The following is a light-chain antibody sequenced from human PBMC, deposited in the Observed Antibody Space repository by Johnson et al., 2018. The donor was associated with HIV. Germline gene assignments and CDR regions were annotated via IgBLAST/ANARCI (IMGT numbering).Light chain of an antibody. J-gene: IGLJ1*01. CDR3: GTWDSSLGVGV. V-gene: IGLV1-51*02. Sequence: QSVLTQPPSVSAAPGQKVTIPFSGSSSNIGNNYVSWYQLLPGTAPKLLIYKDNQRPSGLPDRFSGSKPGTSAALRITGPQNGDEAGLSCGTWDSSLGVGVFGTGTKVTVL. CDR1: SSNIGNNY. CDR2: KDN.